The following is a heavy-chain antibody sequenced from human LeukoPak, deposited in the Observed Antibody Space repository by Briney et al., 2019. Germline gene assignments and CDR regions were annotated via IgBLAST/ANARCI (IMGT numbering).Heavy chain of an antibody. Sequence: PSETLSLTCSVSGASISSQYWTWIRQPPGKGLEWIGYIYNSGSTNYNPSLKSRVTMSIDTSKNQFSLRLTSVTAADTAVYYCARRLIDSMYNWFDPWGQGTLVIVSS. V-gene: IGHV4-59*11. CDR2: IYNSGST. J-gene: IGHJ5*02. CDR3: ARRLIDSMYNWFDP. D-gene: IGHD6-25*01. CDR1: GASISSQY.